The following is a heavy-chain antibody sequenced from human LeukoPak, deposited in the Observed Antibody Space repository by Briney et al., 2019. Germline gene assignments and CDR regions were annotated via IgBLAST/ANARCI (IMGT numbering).Heavy chain of an antibody. CDR3: ARIHRYCSGGACYVLDN. J-gene: IGHJ4*02. CDR1: GGSISSYY. D-gene: IGHD2-15*01. CDR2: IYYSGST. V-gene: IGHV4-59*01. Sequence: SETLSLTCTVSGGSISSYYWSWIRQPPGKGLEWIGYIYYSGSTNYNPSLKSRVTISVDTSRNQFSLQLSSVTAADAAVYYCARIHRYCSGGACYVLDNWGQGTLVAVSS.